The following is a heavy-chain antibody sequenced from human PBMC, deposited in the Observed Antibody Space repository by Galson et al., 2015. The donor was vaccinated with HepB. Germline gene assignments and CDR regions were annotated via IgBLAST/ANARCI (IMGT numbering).Heavy chain of an antibody. CDR2: TYYRSKWYN. CDR1: GDSVSSNSAA. CDR3: ARETLTGYYRGWFDP. V-gene: IGHV6-1*01. D-gene: IGHD3-9*01. Sequence: CAISGDSVSSNSAAWNWIRQSPSRGLEWLGRTYYRSKWYNDYAVSVKSRITINPDTSKNQFSLQLNSVTPEDTAVYYCARETLTGYYRGWFDPWGQGTLVTVSS. J-gene: IGHJ5*02.